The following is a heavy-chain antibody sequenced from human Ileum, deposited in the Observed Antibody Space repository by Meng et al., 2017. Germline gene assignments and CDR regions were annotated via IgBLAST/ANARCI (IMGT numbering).Heavy chain of an antibody. CDR1: GFKFDDYA. D-gene: IGHD3-16*01. Sequence: GGSLRLSCAASGFKFDDYAMHWFRQVPGKGLVWASGITWNGRSFGYADSVKGRFIISRDKAKNALYLEMNSLRAEDTAFYYCARDLRATPSWGQGTLVTVSS. J-gene: IGHJ5*02. CDR2: ITWNGRSF. CDR3: ARDLRATPS. V-gene: IGHV3-9*01.